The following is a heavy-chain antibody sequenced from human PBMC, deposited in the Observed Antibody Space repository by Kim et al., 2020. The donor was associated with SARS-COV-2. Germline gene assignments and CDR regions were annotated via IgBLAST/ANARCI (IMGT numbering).Heavy chain of an antibody. CDR1: GGTFSSYA. V-gene: IGHV1-69*13. J-gene: IGHJ6*03. Sequence: SVKVSCKASGGTFSSYAISWVRQAPGQGLEWMGGIIPIFGTANYAQKCQGRVTITADESTSTAYMELSNLRSEDTAVYYCAGLWFRELFPGYYYMDVWGKGTTVTVS. D-gene: IGHD3-10*01. CDR2: IIPIFGTA. CDR3: AGLWFRELFPGYYYMDV.